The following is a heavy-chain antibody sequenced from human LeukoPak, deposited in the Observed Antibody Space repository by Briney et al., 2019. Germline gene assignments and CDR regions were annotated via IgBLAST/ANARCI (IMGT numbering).Heavy chain of an antibody. D-gene: IGHD4-17*01. CDR2: TSSSGSTI. CDR3: AGEGSTSDYRMYYFDY. Sequence: PGGSLRLSCAASGFTFSSYEMNWVRQAPGKGLEWVSYTSSSGSTIYYADSVKGRFTISRDNAKNSLYLQMNSLRAEDTAVYYCAGEGSTSDYRMYYFDYWGQGTLFTVSS. CDR1: GFTFSSYE. J-gene: IGHJ4*02. V-gene: IGHV3-48*03.